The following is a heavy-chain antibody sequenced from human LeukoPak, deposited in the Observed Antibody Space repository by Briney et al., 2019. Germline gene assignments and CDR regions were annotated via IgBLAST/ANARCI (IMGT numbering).Heavy chain of an antibody. J-gene: IGHJ2*01. Sequence: GGSLRLSCAASGFTFSDYYMTWFRQAPGKGLEWVSYISGGSSYTNFADSVKGRFTISRDNAKNTLYLQMDSLRAEDTAVYYCARGYSNWYFNLWGRGTLVTVSS. CDR1: GFTFSDYY. D-gene: IGHD2-15*01. CDR3: ARGYSNWYFNL. V-gene: IGHV3-11*03. CDR2: ISGGSSYT.